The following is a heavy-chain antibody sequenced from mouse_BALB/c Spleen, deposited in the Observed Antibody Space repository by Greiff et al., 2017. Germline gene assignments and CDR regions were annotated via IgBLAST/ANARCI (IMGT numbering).Heavy chain of an antibody. CDR2: IDPSDSYT. CDR1: GYTFTSYW. V-gene: IGHV1-69*02. Sequence: QVQLQQPGAELVKPGASVKLSCKASGYTFTSYWMHWVKQRPGQGLEWIGEIDPSDSYTNYNQKFKGKATLTVDKSSSTAYMQLSSLTSEDSAVYYCARTYYRYDEEGVGAWFAYWGQGTLVTVSA. J-gene: IGHJ3*01. CDR3: ARTYYRYDEEGVGAWFAY. D-gene: IGHD2-14*01.